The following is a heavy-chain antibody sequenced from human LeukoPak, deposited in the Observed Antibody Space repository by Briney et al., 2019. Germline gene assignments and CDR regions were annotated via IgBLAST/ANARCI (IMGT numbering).Heavy chain of an antibody. CDR3: AREPLIAVPDYHSLYP. D-gene: IGHD6-19*01. J-gene: IGHJ5*02. Sequence: GGSLRLSCAASGFTFSSYAMHWVRQAPGKGLEWVAVISYDGSNKYYADSVKGRFTISRDKSKNTLYLQMNSLRAEETAVYYCAREPLIAVPDYHSLYPWGQGTLVTVSS. V-gene: IGHV3-30-3*01. CDR2: ISYDGSNK. CDR1: GFTFSSYA.